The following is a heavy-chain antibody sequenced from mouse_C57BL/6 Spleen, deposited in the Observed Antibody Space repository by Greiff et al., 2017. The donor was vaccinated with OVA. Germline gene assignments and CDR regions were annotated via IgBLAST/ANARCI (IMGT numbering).Heavy chain of an antibody. CDR2: FYPGSGSI. D-gene: IGHD1-1*01. CDR3: ARHERDYYGSSPAAWFAY. J-gene: IGHJ3*01. V-gene: IGHV1-62-2*01. Sequence: VQLQQSGAELVKPGASVKLSCKASGYTFTEYTIHWVKQRSGQGLEWIGWFYPGSGSIKYNEKFKDKATLTADKSSSTVYMELSRLTSEDSAVYFCARHERDYYGSSPAAWFAYWGQGTLVTVSA. CDR1: GYTFTEYT.